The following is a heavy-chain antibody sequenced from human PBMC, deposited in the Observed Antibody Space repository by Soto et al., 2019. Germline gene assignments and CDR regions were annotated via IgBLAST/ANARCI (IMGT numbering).Heavy chain of an antibody. CDR1: GYRFSNYW. V-gene: IGHV5-51*01. D-gene: IGHD3-3*01. Sequence: GESLKISCQGFGYRFSNYWIGWVRQMPGKGLGWVGIIYPGDSDTKYSPSFEGQVTISADKSINTAYLQWSSLKATDTAMYYCARHAYDFWSGHPNPRYYYGMDVWGQGTTVTVS. CDR2: IYPGDSDT. CDR3: ARHAYDFWSGHPNPRYYYGMDV. J-gene: IGHJ6*02.